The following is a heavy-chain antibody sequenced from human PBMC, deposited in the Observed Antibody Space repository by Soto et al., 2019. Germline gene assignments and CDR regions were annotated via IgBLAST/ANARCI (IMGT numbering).Heavy chain of an antibody. CDR2: INPNSGGT. CDR1: GYTFTGYY. Sequence: GASVKVSCKASGYTFTGYYMHWVRQAPGQGLEWMGWINPNSGGTNYAQKFQGRVTMTRDTSISTAYMELSRLSSDDTAVYYCARDRPPEWLRFYFDYWGQGTLVTVSS. J-gene: IGHJ4*02. D-gene: IGHD5-12*01. CDR3: ARDRPPEWLRFYFDY. V-gene: IGHV1-2*02.